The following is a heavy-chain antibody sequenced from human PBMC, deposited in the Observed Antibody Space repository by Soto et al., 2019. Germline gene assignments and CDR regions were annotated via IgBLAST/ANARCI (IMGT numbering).Heavy chain of an antibody. D-gene: IGHD3-10*01. V-gene: IGHV3-73*01. CDR1: GFTFSDST. Sequence: EVQLVESGGGLVQPGGSLKLSCAASGFTFSDSTIHWVRQTSGKGLEWVGRIRSKANNYATASAASVKGSFTISRDDSKNTAYLQMNSLKTEDTAVYYCMLLWFWDSHFGSLGQGTLVTVSS. CDR2: IRSKANNYAT. J-gene: IGHJ4*02. CDR3: MLLWFWDSHFGS.